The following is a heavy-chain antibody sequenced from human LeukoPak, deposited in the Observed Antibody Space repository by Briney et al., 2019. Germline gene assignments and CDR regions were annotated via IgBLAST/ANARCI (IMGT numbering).Heavy chain of an antibody. V-gene: IGHV3-23*01. Sequence: GGSLRLSCAASGFTFSNYAMSWVRQAPGKGLEWVSIITDSAISTYYADSVKGRFTISRDNSEETLYLQMNNLRAEDTAVYYCAKHGNNCLDYWGQGTLVTVSS. CDR2: ITDSAIST. J-gene: IGHJ4*02. CDR1: GFTFSNYA. CDR3: AKHGNNCLDY. D-gene: IGHD5-24*01.